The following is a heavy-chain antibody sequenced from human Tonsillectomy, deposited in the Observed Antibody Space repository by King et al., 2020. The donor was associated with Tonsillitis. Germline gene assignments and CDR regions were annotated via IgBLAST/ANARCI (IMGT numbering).Heavy chain of an antibody. Sequence: VQLVESGAEVKKPGASVKVSCKASGYTFTSYDINWVRQATGQGLEWMGWMNPNSGNTGYAQMFQGRVTMTRNTPISTAYMELSSLRSEDTAVYYCSSVLGYYDSSGYYSYYYYGMDVWRQGPTLTVS. CDR2: MNPNSGNT. D-gene: IGHD3-22*01. V-gene: IGHV1-8*01. J-gene: IGHJ6*02. CDR1: GYTFTSYD. CDR3: SSVLGYYDSSGYYSYYYYGMDV.